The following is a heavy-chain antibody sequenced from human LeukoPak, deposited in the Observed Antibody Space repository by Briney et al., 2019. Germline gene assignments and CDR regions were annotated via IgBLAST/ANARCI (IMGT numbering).Heavy chain of an antibody. CDR2: IYHSGST. J-gene: IGHJ4*02. Sequence: SETLSLTCAVSGGSISSSNWWSWVRQPPGKGLEWIGEIYHSGSTNYNPSLKSRVTISVDKSKNQFSLKLSSVTAADTAVYYCARVLRYFDWLPFGYWGQGTLVTVSS. D-gene: IGHD3-9*01. CDR3: ARVLRYFDWLPFGY. V-gene: IGHV4-4*02. CDR1: GGSISSSNW.